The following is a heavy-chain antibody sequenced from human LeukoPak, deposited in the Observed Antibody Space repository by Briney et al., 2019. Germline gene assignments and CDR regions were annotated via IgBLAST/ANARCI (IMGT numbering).Heavy chain of an antibody. V-gene: IGHV1-2*02. J-gene: IGHJ6*03. Sequence: ASVKVSCKASGYNFTGYYMHWVRQAPGQGLEWMGWINPNSGGTNYAQKFQGRVTMTRDTSISTAYMELSRLRSDDTAVYYCARGLRFLEWLDPYYMDVWGKGTTVTVSS. D-gene: IGHD3-3*01. CDR1: GYNFTGYY. CDR3: ARGLRFLEWLDPYYMDV. CDR2: INPNSGGT.